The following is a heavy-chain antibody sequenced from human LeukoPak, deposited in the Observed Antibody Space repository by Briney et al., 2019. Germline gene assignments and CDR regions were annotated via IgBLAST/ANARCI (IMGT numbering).Heavy chain of an antibody. CDR2: ISGSGGST. D-gene: IGHD6-19*01. J-gene: IGHJ4*02. CDR1: GFTFSSYA. CDR3: AKDAGLARSSGKDW. V-gene: IGHV3-23*01. Sequence: PGGSLRLSCAASGFTFSSYAMSWVRQAPGKGLEWVSGISGSGGSTYYADSVEGRFTISRDNSKNTLYLQMNSLRAEDTAVYYCAKDAGLARSSGKDWWGQGTLVTVSS.